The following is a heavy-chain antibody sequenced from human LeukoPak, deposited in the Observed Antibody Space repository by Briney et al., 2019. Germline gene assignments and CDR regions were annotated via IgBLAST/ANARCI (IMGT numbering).Heavy chain of an antibody. V-gene: IGHV3-23*01. CDR3: AKEWELRPHNSPIDY. CDR2: ISGSGGST. J-gene: IGHJ4*02. CDR1: GFTFSSYA. D-gene: IGHD1-26*01. Sequence: GGSLRLSCAASGFTFSSYAMSWVRQAPGKGLEWVSAISGSGGSTYYADSVKGRFTISGDNSKNTLYLQMNSLRAEDTAVYYCAKEWELRPHNSPIDYWGQGTLVTVSS.